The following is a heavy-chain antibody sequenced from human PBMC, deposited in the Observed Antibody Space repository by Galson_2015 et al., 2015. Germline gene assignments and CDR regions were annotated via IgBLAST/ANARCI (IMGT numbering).Heavy chain of an antibody. CDR1: GFTFNNYA. J-gene: IGHJ3*01. V-gene: IGHV3-23*01. Sequence: SLRLSCAASGFTFNNYAMNWVRRAPGKGLEWVSVISGSGGSTYYADSVKGRFTISRTNSKNTLYLQMNSLTAEDTAVYYCAKSSSPGATSLDAFDVWGQGTMVTVSS. CDR2: ISGSGGST. D-gene: IGHD1-26*01. CDR3: AKSSSPGATSLDAFDV.